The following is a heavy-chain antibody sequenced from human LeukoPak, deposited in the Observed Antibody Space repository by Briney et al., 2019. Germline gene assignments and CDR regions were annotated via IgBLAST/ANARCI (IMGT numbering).Heavy chain of an antibody. CDR3: ARHQNHGYSSSWSNFGY. J-gene: IGHJ4*02. Sequence: SETLSLTCTVSGGSISSSSYDWGWIRQPPGKGLECIGSIYYSGSTYYNPSLKSRVTISVDTSKNQFSLKLSSVTAADTAVYYCARHQNHGYSSSWSNFGYWGQGTLVTVSS. CDR2: IYYSGST. V-gene: IGHV4-39*01. D-gene: IGHD6-13*01. CDR1: GGSISSSSYD.